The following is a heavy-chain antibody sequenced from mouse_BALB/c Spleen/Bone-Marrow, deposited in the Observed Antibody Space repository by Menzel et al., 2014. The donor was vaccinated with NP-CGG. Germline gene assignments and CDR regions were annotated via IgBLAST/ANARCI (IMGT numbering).Heavy chain of an antibody. D-gene: IGHD2-14*01. Sequence: VKLVESGSVLVRPGAPVKLSCKASGYTFTSSWMHWAKQRPGQGLEWIGEIHPNSGNTNYNEKFKGKATLTVDTSSSTAYVDLSSLTSEDSAVYYCARGDPYYRYSDYWGQGTTLTVSS. J-gene: IGHJ2*01. CDR3: ARGDPYYRYSDY. CDR1: GYTFTSSW. V-gene: IGHV1S130*01. CDR2: IHPNSGNT.